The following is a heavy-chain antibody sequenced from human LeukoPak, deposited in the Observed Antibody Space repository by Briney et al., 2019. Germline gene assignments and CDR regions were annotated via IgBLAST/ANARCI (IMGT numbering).Heavy chain of an antibody. Sequence: GGSLRLSCAASGFAFSTHWMHWVRQTPGKGLVWVSRISPDGSRTAYADSVKGRFTISRDNARDTLYLQLNSLGAEDTAVYYCARVSSLWSFDYWGQGTLVTVSS. J-gene: IGHJ4*02. CDR2: ISPDGSRT. V-gene: IGHV3-74*01. CDR1: GFAFSTHW. D-gene: IGHD3-10*01. CDR3: ARVSSLWSFDY.